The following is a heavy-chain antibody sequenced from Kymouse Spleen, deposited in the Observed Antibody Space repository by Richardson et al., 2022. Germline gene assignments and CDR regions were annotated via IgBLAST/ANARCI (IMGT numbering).Heavy chain of an antibody. CDR3: ARDRYCTNGVCNDRFDP. J-gene: IGHJ5*02. V-gene: IGHV1-46*03. CDR2: INPSGGST. Sequence: QVQLVQSGAEVKKPGASVKVSCKASGYTFTSYYMHWVRQAPGQGLEWMGIINPSGGSTSYAQKFQGRVTMTRDTSTSTVYMELSSLRSEDTAVYYCARDRYCTNGVCNDRFDPWGQGTLVTVSS. D-gene: IGHD2-8*01. CDR1: GYTFTSYY.